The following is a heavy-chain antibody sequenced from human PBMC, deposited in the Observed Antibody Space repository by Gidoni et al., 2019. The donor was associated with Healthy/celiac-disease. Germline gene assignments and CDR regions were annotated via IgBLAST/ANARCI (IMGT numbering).Heavy chain of an antibody. D-gene: IGHD1-26*01. V-gene: IGHV4-39*01. Sequence: QLQLPESGPGLVKPSATLSLPCTVSVGSISSSSYYWGWIRQPPGKGLEWIGSIYYSGSTYYNPSLKSRVTISGDTSKNQFSLKLSSVTAADTAVYYCARSTYYRDFDYWGQGTLVTGSS. CDR3: ARSTYYRDFDY. CDR2: IYYSGST. CDR1: VGSISSSSYY. J-gene: IGHJ4*02.